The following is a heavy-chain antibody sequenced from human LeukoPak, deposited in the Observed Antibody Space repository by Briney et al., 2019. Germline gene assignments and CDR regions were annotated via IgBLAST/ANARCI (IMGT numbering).Heavy chain of an antibody. CDR1: GFTFSSYW. J-gene: IGHJ4*02. CDR3: AKDRYSSSGYFDY. CDR2: INGDGGSI. V-gene: IGHV3-74*01. D-gene: IGHD6-6*01. Sequence: GGSLRLSCAASGFTFSSYWMHWVRQAPGKGLVWVSRINGDGGSINYADSVKGRFTISRDNAKNTLYLQMNSLRAEDTAVYYCAKDRYSSSGYFDYWGQGTLVTVSS.